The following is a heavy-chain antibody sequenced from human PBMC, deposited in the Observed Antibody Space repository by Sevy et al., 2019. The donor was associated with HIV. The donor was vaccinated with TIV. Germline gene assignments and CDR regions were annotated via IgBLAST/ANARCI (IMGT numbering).Heavy chain of an antibody. J-gene: IGHJ4*02. Sequence: SETLSLTCTVSDGSVSTDSSYWSWIRQPPGKGLEWIGYLFYSGSTNYNPSLKSRVTISLDTSKNQFSLKLSSVTAADTAVYYCARCRSPYGDYATGSFDYWGQGALVTVSS. D-gene: IGHD4-17*01. CDR1: DGSVSTDSSY. CDR2: LFYSGST. CDR3: ARCRSPYGDYATGSFDY. V-gene: IGHV4-61*01.